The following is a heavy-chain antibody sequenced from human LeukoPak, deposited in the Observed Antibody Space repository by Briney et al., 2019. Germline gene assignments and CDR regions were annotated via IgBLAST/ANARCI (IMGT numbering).Heavy chain of an antibody. J-gene: IGHJ3*01. CDR1: GYSISSHYY. V-gene: IGHV4-38-2*02. D-gene: IGHD2-8*01. CDR2: IYYSGNT. CDR3: ARAKRNGFV. Sequence: SETLSLTCTVSGYSISSHYYWGWIRQPPGKGLEWIGSIYYSGNTYYNASLKSRVTISVDTSKNQFSLKLSSVTAADTAVYYCARAKRNGFVWGQGTMVTVSS.